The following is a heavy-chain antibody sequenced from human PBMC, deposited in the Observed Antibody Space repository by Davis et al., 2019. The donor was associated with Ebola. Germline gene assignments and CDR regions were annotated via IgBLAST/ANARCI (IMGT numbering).Heavy chain of an antibody. CDR3: ARGYCSGGSCYGYYGMDV. CDR2: INHSGST. Sequence: MPGGSLRLSCTVSGGSVSSGSYYWSWIRQPPGKGLEWIGEINHSGSTNYNPSLKSRVTISVDKSKTQFSLKLSSVTAADTAVYYCARGYCSGGSCYGYYGMDVWGQGTTVTVSS. J-gene: IGHJ6*02. D-gene: IGHD2-15*01. CDR1: GGSVSSGSYY. V-gene: IGHV4-39*07.